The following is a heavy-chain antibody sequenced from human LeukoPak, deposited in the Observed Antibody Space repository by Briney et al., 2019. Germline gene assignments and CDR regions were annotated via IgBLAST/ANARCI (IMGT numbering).Heavy chain of an antibody. V-gene: IGHV4-4*07. J-gene: IGHJ4*02. Sequence: SETLSLTCTVSSGSITSYYWNWIRQPAGKGLEWIGRIYSSGSTDYNPSLKSRVTMSVDTSKNQFTLNLSSVTAADSAVYYCARARGRLLLVDYWGQGTLVTVSS. CDR1: SGSITSYY. CDR3: ARARGRLLLVDY. D-gene: IGHD2-15*01. CDR2: IYSSGST.